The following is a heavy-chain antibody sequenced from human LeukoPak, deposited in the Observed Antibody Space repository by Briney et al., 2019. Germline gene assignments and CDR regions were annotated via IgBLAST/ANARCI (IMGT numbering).Heavy chain of an antibody. Sequence: ASETLSLTCTVSGGSISSYYWSWIRQPPGKGLEWIGYIYYSGSTNYNPSLKSRVTISVDTSKNQFSLKLSSVTAADTAVYYCASPGGGPTDCWGQGTLVTVSS. CDR3: ASPGGGPTDC. CDR1: GGSISSYY. CDR2: IYYSGST. J-gene: IGHJ4*02. D-gene: IGHD3-16*01. V-gene: IGHV4-59*01.